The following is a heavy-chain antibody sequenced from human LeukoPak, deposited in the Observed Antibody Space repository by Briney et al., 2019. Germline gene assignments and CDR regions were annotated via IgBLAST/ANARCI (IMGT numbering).Heavy chain of an antibody. J-gene: IGHJ4*02. V-gene: IGHV3-23*01. CDR1: GFTLSSYE. CDR3: TTVRYDFWSGYPEYYFDY. CDR2: IDYSGGET. Sequence: GGSLRLSCTASGFTLSSYEMSWIRQAPGKGLGWVSSIDYSGGETHYADSVKGRFTISRDNSKNTLYLQMNSLKTEDTAVYYCTTVRYDFWSGYPEYYFDYWGQGTLVTVSS. D-gene: IGHD3-3*01.